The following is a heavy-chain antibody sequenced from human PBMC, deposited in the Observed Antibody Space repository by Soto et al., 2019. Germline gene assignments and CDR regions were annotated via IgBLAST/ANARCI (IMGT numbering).Heavy chain of an antibody. Sequence: PSETLSLTCSVYGGSFSCYYWSWISQAPGKGLVWIGEINHMASTHHNPSLKSRVTISVDTSKNQFSLKRSSGTAADSAVYYCARARVIVVVPAAKPPFYYYGMDVWGQGTTVTVSS. CDR1: GGSFSCYY. V-gene: IGHV4-34*01. J-gene: IGHJ6*02. CDR2: INHMAST. D-gene: IGHD2-2*01. CDR3: ARARVIVVVPAAKPPFYYYGMDV.